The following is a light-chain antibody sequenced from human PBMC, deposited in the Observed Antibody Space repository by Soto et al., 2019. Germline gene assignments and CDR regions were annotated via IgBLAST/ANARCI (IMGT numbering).Light chain of an antibody. CDR2: GAS. CDR1: RTISRN. CDR3: QPHNNWPVVT. J-gene: IGKJ4*01. Sequence: EMVMTQSPVTLSGSPGERVTLSCRASRTISRNLAWYQQKPGQAPRLLIYGASTRAPGIPDRFSGRRSGTEFTLTINSLQSEDFAMYYCQPHNNWPVVTFCGGTRVEIK. V-gene: IGKV3-15*01.